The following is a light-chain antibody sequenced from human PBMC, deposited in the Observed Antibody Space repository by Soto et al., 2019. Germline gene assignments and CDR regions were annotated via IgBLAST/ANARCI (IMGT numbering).Light chain of an antibody. CDR3: QQYHMSWT. CDR1: QSVSSN. V-gene: IGKV3-15*01. J-gene: IGKJ1*01. CDR2: GAS. Sequence: EIGMTQSPATLSVSPGERVTLSCRASQSVSSNLAWYQQKPGQAPRLLIYGASTRAAGIPARFSGSGSGTEFSFTISSLQFEDFAIYYCQQYHMSWTFGQGTKV.